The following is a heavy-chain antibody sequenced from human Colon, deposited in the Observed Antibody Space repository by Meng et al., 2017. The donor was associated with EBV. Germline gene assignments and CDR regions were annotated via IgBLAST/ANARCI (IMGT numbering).Heavy chain of an antibody. CDR3: ARGPYCGGDCYWFDP. Sequence: QALLEEAGSALVQLSPALSLSCAVAGDSISSGDYSWSWIRQPPRQGLEWIGYIYHGGTTYNTSLKSRVTISVDNSKNQFSLRLTSVTAADTAVYYCARGPYCGGDCYWFDPWGQGTLVTVSS. CDR1: GDSISSGDYS. D-gene: IGHD2-21*02. J-gene: IGHJ5*02. V-gene: IGHV4-30-2*01. CDR2: IYHGGTT.